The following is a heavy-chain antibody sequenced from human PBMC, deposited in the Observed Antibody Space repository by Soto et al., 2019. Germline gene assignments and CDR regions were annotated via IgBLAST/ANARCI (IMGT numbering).Heavy chain of an antibody. J-gene: IGHJ6*02. Sequence: QVQLVESGAEVKKPGASVKVSCKASGYTFTNYGISWVRQAPGQGLEWMGWISGYNGNTNYAQKFQGRVTMTTDTPTTTAYMDLRRLTSDATAVYYSSKGREYYSGSIGNYYYLYGMALWGPGSTVTVP. CDR3: SKGREYYSGSIGNYYYLYGMAL. CDR1: GYTFTNYG. CDR2: ISGYNGNT. V-gene: IGHV1-18*04. D-gene: IGHD3-22*01.